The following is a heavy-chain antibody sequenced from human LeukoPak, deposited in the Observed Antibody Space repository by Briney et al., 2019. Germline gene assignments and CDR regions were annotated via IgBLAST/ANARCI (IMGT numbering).Heavy chain of an antibody. CDR2: ISWDGGST. D-gene: IGHD5-12*01. CDR1: GFTFDDYA. Sequence: GGSLRLSCAASGFTFDDYAMHWVRQAPGKGLGWVSLISWDGGSTYYADSVKGRFTISRDNSKNSLYLQMNSLRAEDTAVYYCARGPSGYHNTGGQGTLVTVSS. V-gene: IGHV3-43D*03. J-gene: IGHJ4*02. CDR3: ARGPSGYHNT.